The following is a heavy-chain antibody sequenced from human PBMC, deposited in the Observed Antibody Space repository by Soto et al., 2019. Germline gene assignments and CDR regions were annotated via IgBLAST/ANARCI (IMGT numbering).Heavy chain of an antibody. D-gene: IGHD5-12*01. J-gene: IGHJ6*03. CDR3: ARVNSGYDLYYYYYYMDV. CDR1: GFTFNSYW. Sequence: GGSLRLSCAASGFTFNSYWMSWVRQAPGKGLEWVANIKQDGSEKYYVDSVKGRFTISRDNAKNSLYLQMNSLRAEDTAVYYCARVNSGYDLYYYYYYMDVWGKGTTVTVSS. CDR2: IKQDGSEK. V-gene: IGHV3-7*01.